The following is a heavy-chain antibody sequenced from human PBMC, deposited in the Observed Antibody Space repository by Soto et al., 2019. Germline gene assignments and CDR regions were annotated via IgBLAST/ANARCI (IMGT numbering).Heavy chain of an antibody. V-gene: IGHV3-48*02. D-gene: IGHD3-3*01. CDR3: ARIKLVEWFFINVDVYDMDV. J-gene: IGHJ6*02. CDR2: ISSDSRTI. Sequence: GGSLRLSCVASGVSLSDYAVNWVRQAPGKGLEWVSFISSDSRTIYYADSVEGRFTVSRDNARNSVSLQMDSLRDEDAAVYYCARIKLVEWFFINVDVYDMDVWGQGTPVTSP. CDR1: GVSLSDYA.